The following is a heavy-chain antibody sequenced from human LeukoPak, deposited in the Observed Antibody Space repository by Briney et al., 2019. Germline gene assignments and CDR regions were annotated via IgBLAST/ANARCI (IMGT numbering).Heavy chain of an antibody. D-gene: IGHD5-18*01. J-gene: IGHJ3*02. CDR3: AKDWAGDTAIPLAFDI. Sequence: GGSLRLSCAASGFTFSSYAMSWVRQAPGKGLEWVSAISGSGGSTYYADSVKGRFTISRDNSKNTLYLQMNSLRAEDTAVYYCAKDWAGDTAIPLAFDIWGQGTMVTVSS. V-gene: IGHV3-23*01. CDR1: GFTFSSYA. CDR2: ISGSGGST.